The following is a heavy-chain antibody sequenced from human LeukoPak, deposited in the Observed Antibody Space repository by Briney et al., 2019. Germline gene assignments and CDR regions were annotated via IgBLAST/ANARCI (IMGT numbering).Heavy chain of an antibody. CDR1: GGSISSSSYY. CDR3: ARDDYVWGSTWGYFDY. Sequence: PSETLSLTCTVSGGSISSSSYYWGWIRQPPGKELEWIGSIYYGGTTYYNPSLNSRVTISVDTSKNQFSLRLNFVTAADTAVYYCARDDYVWGSTWGYFDYWGQGTLVTVSS. J-gene: IGHJ4*02. V-gene: IGHV4-39*02. D-gene: IGHD3-16*01. CDR2: IYYGGTT.